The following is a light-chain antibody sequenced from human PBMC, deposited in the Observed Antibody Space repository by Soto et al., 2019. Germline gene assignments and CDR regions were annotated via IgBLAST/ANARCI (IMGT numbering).Light chain of an antibody. Sequence: DIEMTQSPSTLSGSLGDRVTITCRASQTISSWLAWYQQKPGKAPKPLIYAASTLKTGVPSRFSGSGSGSEFNFTITGLQPDYFATYFCQQYNNYSTFGQGTRLEIK. CDR3: QQYNNYST. J-gene: IGKJ5*01. V-gene: IGKV1-5*01. CDR2: AAS. CDR1: QTISSW.